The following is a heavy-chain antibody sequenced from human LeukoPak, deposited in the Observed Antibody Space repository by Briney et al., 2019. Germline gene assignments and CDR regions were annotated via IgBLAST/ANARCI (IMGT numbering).Heavy chain of an antibody. CDR2: IYHSGST. D-gene: IGHD2-21*01. V-gene: IGHV4-30-2*01. CDR3: ARDTFPRAFDI. Sequence: SQTLSLTCTVSGGSISSGSYYWSWIRQPPGKGLEWIGYIYHSGSTYYNPSLKSRVTISVDRSKNQFSLKLSSVTAADTAVYYCARDTFPRAFDIWGQGTMVTVSS. CDR1: GGSISSGSYY. J-gene: IGHJ3*02.